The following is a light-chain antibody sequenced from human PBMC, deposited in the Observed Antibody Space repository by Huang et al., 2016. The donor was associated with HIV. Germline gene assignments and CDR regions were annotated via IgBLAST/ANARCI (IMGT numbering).Light chain of an antibody. CDR3: QQRSSGVT. Sequence: IVLTQSPATLSWYPGERVTLSCRASQSVGNYIAWYQQHPGQSPKLLIYDTSNRATGTPGRFSGSGSGTDFTLTISSLQSEDFAAYYCQQRSSGVTFGGGTKVQVK. CDR1: QSVGNY. V-gene: IGKV3-11*01. J-gene: IGKJ4*01. CDR2: DTS.